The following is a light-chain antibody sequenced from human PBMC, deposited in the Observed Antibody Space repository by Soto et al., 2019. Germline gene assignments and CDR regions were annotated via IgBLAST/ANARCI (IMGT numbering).Light chain of an antibody. CDR2: AAS. Sequence: DIQLTQSPSSLSASVGGRVTITCRASQSISTSLNWYQQKPGKAPKLLIYAASSLQSGVPSRFSGSGSGTEFTLTISSLQPDDFATYYCQQYNSYSGTFGRGTKVDIK. V-gene: IGKV1-5*01. CDR3: QQYNSYSGT. CDR1: QSISTS. J-gene: IGKJ1*01.